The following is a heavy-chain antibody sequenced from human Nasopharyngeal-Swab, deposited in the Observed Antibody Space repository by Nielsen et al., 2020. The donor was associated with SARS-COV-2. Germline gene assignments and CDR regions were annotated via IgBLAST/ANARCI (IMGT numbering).Heavy chain of an antibody. J-gene: IGHJ6*02. CDR1: GFTFSSYW. CDR2: IKQDGSEK. V-gene: IGHV3-7*03. D-gene: IGHD3-3*01. Sequence: GGSLRLSCAASGFTFSSYWMSWVRQAPVKGLEWVANIKQDGSEKYYVDSVKGRFTISRDNAKNSLYLQMNSLRAEDTAVYYCARDKGIDFWSGLGVSGMDVWGQGTTVTVSS. CDR3: ARDKGIDFWSGLGVSGMDV.